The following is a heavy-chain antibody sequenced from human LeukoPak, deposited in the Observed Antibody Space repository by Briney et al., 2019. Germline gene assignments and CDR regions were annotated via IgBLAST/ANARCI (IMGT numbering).Heavy chain of an antibody. CDR1: GFTFSSYG. CDR2: IRYDGGNK. CDR3: AKSGYYDSNYFDY. D-gene: IGHD3-22*01. J-gene: IGHJ4*02. V-gene: IGHV3-30*02. Sequence: GGSLRLSCAASGFTFSSYGMHWVRQAPGKGLEWVAFIRYDGGNKYYADSVKGRFTISRDNSKNTLYLQMNSLRAEDTAVYYCAKSGYYDSNYFDYWGQGTLVTVSS.